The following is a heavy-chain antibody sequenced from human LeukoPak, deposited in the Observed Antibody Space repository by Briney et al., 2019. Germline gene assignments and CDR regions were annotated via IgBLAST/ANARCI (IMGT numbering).Heavy chain of an antibody. J-gene: IGHJ4*02. CDR2: INHSGST. V-gene: IGHV4-34*01. D-gene: IGHD5-12*01. Sequence: KPSETLSLTCAVYGGSFSGYYWSWIRQPPGKGLEWIGEINHSGSTNYNPSLKSRVTISVDTSKNQFSLKLSSVTAADTAVYYCARAASGYDPRPFDCWGQGTLVTVSS. CDR1: GGSFSGYY. CDR3: ARAASGYDPRPFDC.